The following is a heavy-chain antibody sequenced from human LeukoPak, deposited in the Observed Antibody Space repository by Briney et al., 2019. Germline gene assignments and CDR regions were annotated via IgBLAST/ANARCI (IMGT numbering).Heavy chain of an antibody. J-gene: IGHJ5*02. Sequence: GGSLRLSCAGAGFTFRNSAFRWVRQAPGKGLEWVAVISDDGSKRFYADSVKCRFTISRDNSKDTLYLHMKTLRPEDTAVYYCARESGFMMVGEINADNWFDPWGQGTPVTVSS. CDR2: ISDDGSKR. CDR3: ARESGFMMVGEINADNWFDP. CDR1: GFTFRNSA. D-gene: IGHD3-22*01. V-gene: IGHV3-30*04.